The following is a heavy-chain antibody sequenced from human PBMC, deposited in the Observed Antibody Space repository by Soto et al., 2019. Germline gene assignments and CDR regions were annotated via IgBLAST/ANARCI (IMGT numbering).Heavy chain of an antibody. CDR1: GYRFETYA. CDR2: TSSYNTDT. V-gene: IGHV1-18*01. D-gene: IGHD3-3*01. Sequence: ASVKVSCKSSGYRFETYAMNWVRQAPGQGLEWMGWTSSYNTDTFYADKFQDRVSMTTDTSTGTAYMELRSLSSDDTAVYYCARGHGVIIGAMDVWGQGTAVTVSS. CDR3: ARGHGVIIGAMDV. J-gene: IGHJ6*02.